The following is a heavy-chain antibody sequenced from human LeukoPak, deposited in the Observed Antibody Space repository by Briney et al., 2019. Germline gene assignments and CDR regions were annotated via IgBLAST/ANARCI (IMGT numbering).Heavy chain of an antibody. CDR1: GFTVSSNY. Sequence: GGSLRLTCAASGFTVSSNYMSRVRQAPGKGLEWVSVIYSGGSTYYADSVKGRFTISRDNSKNTLYLQKNSLRAEDTAVYYCARERGSRSSDAFDIWGQGTMVTVSS. CDR2: IYSGGST. CDR3: ARERGSRSSDAFDI. D-gene: IGHD6-6*01. J-gene: IGHJ3*02. V-gene: IGHV3-53*01.